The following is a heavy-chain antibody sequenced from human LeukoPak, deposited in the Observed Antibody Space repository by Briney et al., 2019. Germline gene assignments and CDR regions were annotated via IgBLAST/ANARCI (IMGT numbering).Heavy chain of an antibody. D-gene: IGHD1-26*01. CDR2: ISNKGGST. V-gene: IGHV3-64D*09. Sequence: VQPGGSLRLSCSASCFIFSCYGMHWVRQAPGKGLEYVSGISNKGGSTYYADSVKGRFTISRDNSKNTLHLQMSSLRADDTAVYYCVKSGTWADFDSWGQGTLVTVSS. J-gene: IGHJ4*02. CDR3: VKSGTWADFDS. CDR1: CFIFSCYG.